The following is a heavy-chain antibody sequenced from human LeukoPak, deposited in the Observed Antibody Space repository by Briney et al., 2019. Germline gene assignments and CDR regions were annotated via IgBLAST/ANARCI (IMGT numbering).Heavy chain of an antibody. D-gene: IGHD6-19*01. J-gene: IGHJ2*01. Sequence: GGSLRLTCAASGFTFSNYAISWVRQAPGKGLEWVSTISGSGGRTYYADSVKGRFTISRDSSKNTLYLQMNSLRAEDTAVYYCAREGYSSGWYPRYFDLWGRGTLVTVSS. V-gene: IGHV3-23*01. CDR2: ISGSGGRT. CDR3: AREGYSSGWYPRYFDL. CDR1: GFTFSNYA.